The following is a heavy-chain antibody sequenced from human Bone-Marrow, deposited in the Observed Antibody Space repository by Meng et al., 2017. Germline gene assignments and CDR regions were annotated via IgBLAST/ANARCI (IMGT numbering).Heavy chain of an antibody. CDR3: ARNMKYSDGPDYYYGMDV. D-gene: IGHD5-18*01. CDR1: GFTLSSHY. Sequence: GGSLRLSCAASGFTLSSHYMHWVRQAPGKGLVWVSRINTDGSITRYADSVKGRFTISRDNAKSTLYLQMNSLRAEDTAVYYCARNMKYSDGPDYYYGMDVWGQGTTVTVSS. J-gene: IGHJ6*02. CDR2: INTDGSIT. V-gene: IGHV3-74*01.